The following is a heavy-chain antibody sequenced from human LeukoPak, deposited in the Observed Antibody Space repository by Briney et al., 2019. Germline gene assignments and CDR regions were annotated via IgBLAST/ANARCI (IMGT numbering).Heavy chain of an antibody. Sequence: PGGSLRLSCAASGFTFSHYGMPRVRPPPGTGLQRAAIIWYDGSNAYYADSVKGRITISRDNSKNTVYLQMDSLRGEDTAVYFCARDYGTTVVARGAFAVWGQGTMVTVSS. CDR2: IWYDGSNA. CDR1: GFTFSHYG. J-gene: IGHJ3*01. V-gene: IGHV3-33*01. CDR3: ARDYGTTVVARGAFAV. D-gene: IGHD4-23*01.